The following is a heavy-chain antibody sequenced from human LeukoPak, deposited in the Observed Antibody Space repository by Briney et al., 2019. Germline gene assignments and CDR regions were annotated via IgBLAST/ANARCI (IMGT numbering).Heavy chain of an antibody. CDR2: SSAYNGNT. CDR1: GYMFTSYG. CDR3: ARDWTINGMDV. J-gene: IGHJ6*02. Sequence: GAAVKVSCMASGYMFTSYGINWVRQAPGQGLEWMGWSSAYNGNTNYAQKVRGRVAMTIDTSTSTAYMELRSLRSDDTAVYYCARDWTINGMDVWGQGTTVTVFS. V-gene: IGHV1-18*01. D-gene: IGHD5-12*01.